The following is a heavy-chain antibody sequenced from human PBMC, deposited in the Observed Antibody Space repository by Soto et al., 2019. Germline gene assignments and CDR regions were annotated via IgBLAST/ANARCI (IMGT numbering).Heavy chain of an antibody. D-gene: IGHD6-19*01. CDR2: MSGSGGST. Sequence: EVQLLESGGGLVQPGGSLRLSCAASGFTFSSYAMTWVRQAPGKGLEWVSAMSGSGGSTYYADSVKGRFTISRDNSKNTLYLQMNSLRAEDTAVYYWAKGGSGWPFDYWGQGTLVTVSS. CDR1: GFTFSSYA. J-gene: IGHJ4*02. V-gene: IGHV3-23*01. CDR3: AKGGSGWPFDY.